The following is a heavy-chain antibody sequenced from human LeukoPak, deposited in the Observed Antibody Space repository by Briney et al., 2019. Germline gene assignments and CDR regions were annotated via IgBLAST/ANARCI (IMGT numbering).Heavy chain of an antibody. V-gene: IGHV4-39*01. CDR1: SGSISTYY. CDR2: IYYSGST. J-gene: IGHJ5*02. D-gene: IGHD6-19*01. Sequence: PSETLSLTCTVSSGSISTYYWGWIRQPPGKGLEWIGSIYYSGSTYYNPSLKSRVTISVDTSKNQFSLKLSSVTAADTAVYYCARRTDDSCGWNNWFDPWGQGTLVTVSS. CDR3: ARRTDDSCGWNNWFDP.